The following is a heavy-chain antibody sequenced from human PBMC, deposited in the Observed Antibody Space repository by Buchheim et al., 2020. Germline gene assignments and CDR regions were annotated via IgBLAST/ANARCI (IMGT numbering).Heavy chain of an antibody. CDR3: ARESLEYCSGGSCFRGFDY. Sequence: QVQLVQSGAEVKKPGSSVKVSCKASGDTFSSYALSWVRQAPGQGLEWMGGIIPIFGTPNYAQKFQGRVTITADESTSTAYMEQSSLRSEDTAVYYCARESLEYCSGGSCFRGFDYLGQGTL. CDR2: IIPIFGTP. J-gene: IGHJ4*02. V-gene: IGHV1-69*01. D-gene: IGHD2-15*01. CDR1: GDTFSSYA.